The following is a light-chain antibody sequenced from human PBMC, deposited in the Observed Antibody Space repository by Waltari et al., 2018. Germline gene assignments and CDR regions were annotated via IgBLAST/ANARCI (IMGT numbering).Light chain of an antibody. CDR2: GAS. CDR3: QQFGSSVMYT. V-gene: IGKV3-20*01. CDR1: QSVSRSR. J-gene: IGKJ2*01. Sequence: EVVLTQSPGTLALSPGERATLSCRASQSVSRSRIAWYLHKPGQAPRLLIYGASGRATGIPDRFSGSGSGTDFTLTISRVEPEDFAVYYCQQFGSSVMYTFGQGTKLE.